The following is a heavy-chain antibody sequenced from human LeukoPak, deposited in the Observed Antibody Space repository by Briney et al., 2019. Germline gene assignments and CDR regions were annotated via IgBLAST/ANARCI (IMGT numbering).Heavy chain of an antibody. J-gene: IGHJ3*02. Sequence: SETLSLTCTVSGGSISSGGYYWSWIRQHPGKGLEWIGYIYYSGSTYYNPSLKSRVTISVDTSKNQSSLKLSSATAADTAVYYCARERTAAGTDAFDIWGQGTMVTVSS. CDR1: GGSISSGGYY. CDR2: IYYSGST. CDR3: ARERTAAGTDAFDI. V-gene: IGHV4-31*03. D-gene: IGHD6-13*01.